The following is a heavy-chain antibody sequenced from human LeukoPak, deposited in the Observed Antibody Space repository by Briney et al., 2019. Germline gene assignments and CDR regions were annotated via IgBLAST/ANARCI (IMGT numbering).Heavy chain of an antibody. J-gene: IGHJ4*02. Sequence: GASVKVSCKASGYTFINYGISWVRQAPGQGLEWMGWVSINNESTYYVQKFQGRVTMTTDTSTSTAYMELRSLRSDDTAVYYCARVDILTGYYFFDYWGQGTLVTVSS. D-gene: IGHD3-9*01. V-gene: IGHV1-18*04. CDR1: GYTFINYG. CDR3: ARVDILTGYYFFDY. CDR2: VSINNEST.